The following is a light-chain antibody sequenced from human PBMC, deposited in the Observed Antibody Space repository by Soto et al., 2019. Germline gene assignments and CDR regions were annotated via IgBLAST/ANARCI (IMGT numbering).Light chain of an antibody. CDR3: SSYTSSSTVV. CDR1: SSDDGGYKY. CDR2: DVS. V-gene: IGLV2-14*01. Sequence: QSALTQPASVSGSPGQSITISCTGTSSDDGGYKYVSWYQQHPGKAPELMIYDVSNRPSGVSNRFSGSQSGSTASLTISGLQAEDEAEYYCSSYTSSSTVVFGGGTKLTVL. J-gene: IGLJ2*01.